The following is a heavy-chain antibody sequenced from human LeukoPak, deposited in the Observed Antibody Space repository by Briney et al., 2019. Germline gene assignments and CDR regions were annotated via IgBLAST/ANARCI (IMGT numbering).Heavy chain of an antibody. J-gene: IGHJ6*03. V-gene: IGHV3-21*01. CDR3: ARESDIHTVTSYYYYYKDV. CDR2: ISSSSSYI. Sequence: GGSLRLSCAASGLTFSSYSMNWVRQAPGKGLEWVSSISSSSSYIYYADSVKGGFTISRENAKNSLYLQMNSLRAEDTAVYDCARESDIHTVTSYYYYYKDVCGKGTTVTVSS. CDR1: GLTFSSYS. D-gene: IGHD4-17*01.